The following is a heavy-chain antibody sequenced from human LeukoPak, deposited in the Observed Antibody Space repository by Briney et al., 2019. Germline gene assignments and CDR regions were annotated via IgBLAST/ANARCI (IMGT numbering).Heavy chain of an antibody. CDR1: GFTFSSYV. CDR2: ISYDGSNE. D-gene: IGHD4-17*01. CDR3: ARDSGYGDYGDAFDI. Sequence: GGSLRLSCAASGFTFSSYVMHWVRQAPGKGLEWVAIISYDGSNEYYADSVKGRFTISRDNSKNTLYLQMNSLRAADTAVYYCARDSGYGDYGDAFDIWGQGTMVTVSS. J-gene: IGHJ3*02. V-gene: IGHV3-30*04.